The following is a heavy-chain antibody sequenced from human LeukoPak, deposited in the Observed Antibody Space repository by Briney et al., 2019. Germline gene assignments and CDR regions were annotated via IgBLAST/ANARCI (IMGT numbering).Heavy chain of an antibody. CDR3: SKATYSYGNDAFDI. D-gene: IGHD5-18*01. Sequence: PGWSLRLSYAASGFTFSNFAMAWVRQVPEKGLEGVSFIRCGGAGAHYADSVRGRFTISRDNSKNTLYLEMNSLRGDDATVYYCSKATYSYGNDAFDIWGQGTKVTVSS. J-gene: IGHJ3*02. V-gene: IGHV3-23*01. CDR2: IRCGGAGA. CDR1: GFTFSNFA.